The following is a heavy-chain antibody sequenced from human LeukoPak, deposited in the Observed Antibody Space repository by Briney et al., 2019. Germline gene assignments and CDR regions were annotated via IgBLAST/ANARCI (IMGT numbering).Heavy chain of an antibody. Sequence: SETLSLTCTVSGGSISSYYWSWIRQPAGKGLEWIGRIYTSGSTNYNPSLKSRVTMSVDTSKNQFSLKLSSVTAADTAVYYCARGGYYYGSSGHDAFDIWGQGTMVTVSS. CDR2: IYTSGST. J-gene: IGHJ3*02. D-gene: IGHD3-22*01. V-gene: IGHV4-4*07. CDR3: ARGGYYYGSSGHDAFDI. CDR1: GGSISSYY.